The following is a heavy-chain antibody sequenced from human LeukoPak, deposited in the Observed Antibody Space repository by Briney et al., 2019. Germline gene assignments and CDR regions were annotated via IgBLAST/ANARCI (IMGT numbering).Heavy chain of an antibody. CDR2: ISTYNGNT. V-gene: IGHV1-18*01. CDR1: GYTFSSYG. CDR3: ARSTSSTRWFDP. Sequence: GASVKVSCKASGYTFSSYGITWVRQAPGQGLEWMGWISTYNGNTNYAQKLQGRVTMTTDTSTTTAYMDLTSLRPDDTAVYYCARSTSSTRWFDPWGQGTLVTVSS. D-gene: IGHD2-2*01. J-gene: IGHJ5*02.